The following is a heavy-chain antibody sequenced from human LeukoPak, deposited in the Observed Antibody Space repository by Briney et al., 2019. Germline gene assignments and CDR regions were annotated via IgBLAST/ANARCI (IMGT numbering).Heavy chain of an antibody. V-gene: IGHV4-34*01. J-gene: IGHJ3*02. Sequence: PSETLSLXCAVYGGSFSGYYWSWIRQPPGKGLEWIGEINHSGSTNYNPSLKSRVTISVDTSKNQFSLKLSSVTAADTAVYYCARPAVVTAALDIWGQGTMVTVSS. D-gene: IGHD2-2*01. CDR1: GGSFSGYY. CDR2: INHSGST. CDR3: ARPAVVTAALDI.